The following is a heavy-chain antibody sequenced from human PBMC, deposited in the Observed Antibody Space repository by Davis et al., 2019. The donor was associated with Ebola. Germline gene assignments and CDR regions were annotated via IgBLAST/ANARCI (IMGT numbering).Heavy chain of an antibody. CDR3: ARDRRVIPAAMS. V-gene: IGHV3-21*04. J-gene: IGHJ5*02. D-gene: IGHD2-2*01. Sequence: GESLKISCAASGFTFSSYSMNWVRQAPGKGLGWVSSISSSSSYIYYADSVKGRFTISRDNAKNSLSLQMNSLRAEDTAVYYCARDRRVIPAAMSWGQGTLVTVSS. CDR1: GFTFSSYS. CDR2: ISSSSSYI.